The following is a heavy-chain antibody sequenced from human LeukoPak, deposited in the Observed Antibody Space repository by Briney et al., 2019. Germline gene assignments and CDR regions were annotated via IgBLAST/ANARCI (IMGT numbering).Heavy chain of an antibody. Sequence: GGSLRLSCVASGFTFTSHSIHWVRQAPGKGLEWVSSISSGSDYIYYADSVKGRFTISRDNAKNSLYLQMNSLRAEDTAVYYCAKDRYSFGQYYFDYWGQGTLVTVSS. CDR1: GFTFTSHS. J-gene: IGHJ4*02. V-gene: IGHV3-21*01. CDR2: ISSGSDYI. CDR3: AKDRYSFGQYYFDY. D-gene: IGHD5-18*01.